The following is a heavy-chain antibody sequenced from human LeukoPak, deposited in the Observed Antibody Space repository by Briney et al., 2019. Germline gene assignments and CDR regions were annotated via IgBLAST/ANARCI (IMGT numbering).Heavy chain of an antibody. CDR1: GGSFSGYY. CDR2: INHSGST. D-gene: IGHD5-18*01. V-gene: IGHV4-34*01. CDR3: ARGRGYSYGYFDY. Sequence: SETLSLTCAVYGGSFSGYYWSWIRQPPGKGLEWIGEINHSGSTNYNPSLKSRVTISVDTSKNQFSLKPSSVTAADTAVYYCARGRGYSYGYFDYWGQGTLVTVSS. J-gene: IGHJ4*02.